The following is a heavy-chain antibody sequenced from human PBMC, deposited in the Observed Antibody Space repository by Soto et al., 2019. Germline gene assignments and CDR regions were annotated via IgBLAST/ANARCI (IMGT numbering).Heavy chain of an antibody. CDR2: IIPIFGTA. Sequence: QVQLVQSGAEVKKPGSSVKVSCKASGGTFSSYAISWVRQAPGQGLEWMGGIIPIFGTANYAQKFQGRVTITADESTSTAHMELSSLRSEDTAVYYCARGGYDILTMRNYYGMDVWGQGTTVTVSS. V-gene: IGHV1-69*01. CDR3: ARGGYDILTMRNYYGMDV. CDR1: GGTFSSYA. D-gene: IGHD3-9*01. J-gene: IGHJ6*02.